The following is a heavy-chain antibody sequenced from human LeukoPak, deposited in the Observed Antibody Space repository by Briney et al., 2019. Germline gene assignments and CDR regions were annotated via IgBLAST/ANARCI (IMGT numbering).Heavy chain of an antibody. J-gene: IGHJ4*02. Sequence: SETLSLTCTVSGGSINSYYWSWIRQPPGKGLEWIGYIYYTGSTNYNPSLKSRVTISVDTSKNKFSLKLSSVTAADTTVCYCSRAFDYRDYTVDYWGQGTLVTVSS. CDR1: GGSINSYY. CDR2: IYYTGST. D-gene: IGHD4-17*01. V-gene: IGHV4-59*01. CDR3: SRAFDYRDYTVDY.